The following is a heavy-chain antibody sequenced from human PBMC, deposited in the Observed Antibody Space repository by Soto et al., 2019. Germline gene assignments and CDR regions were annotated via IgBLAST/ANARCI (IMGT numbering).Heavy chain of an antibody. D-gene: IGHD3-16*01. J-gene: IGHJ4*02. V-gene: IGHV3-48*03. CDR3: ARDIGFDYVN. CDR1: GFTFSGFE. CDR2: ITSSGGTT. Sequence: GGSLRLSCAASGFTFSGFEMNWVRQAPGKGLEWISYITSSGGTTYYSDSVKGRFTISRDSAGNALHLTMNYLSAEDTGVYFCARDIGFDYVNWGQGTLVTVSS.